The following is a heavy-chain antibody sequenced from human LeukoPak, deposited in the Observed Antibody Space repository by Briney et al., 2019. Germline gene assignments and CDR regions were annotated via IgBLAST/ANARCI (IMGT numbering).Heavy chain of an antibody. Sequence: GASVKVSCKASGYTFTSYGISWVRQAPGQGLEWMGWISAYNGNTNYAQKLQGRVTMTTDTSTSTAYMELRSLRSDDTAVYYCARYSPIDCGTSPPCPYNWFDPWGQGTLVTVSS. D-gene: IGHD2-2*01. J-gene: IGHJ5*02. CDR3: ARYSPIDCGTSPPCPYNWFDP. V-gene: IGHV1-18*01. CDR1: GYTFTSYG. CDR2: ISAYNGNT.